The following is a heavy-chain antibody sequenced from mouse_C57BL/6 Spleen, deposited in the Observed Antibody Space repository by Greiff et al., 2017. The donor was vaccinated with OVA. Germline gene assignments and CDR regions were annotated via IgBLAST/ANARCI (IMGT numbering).Heavy chain of an antibody. V-gene: IGHV1-52*01. CDR1: GYTFTSYW. CDR2: IDPSDSGT. Sequence: QVQLQQPGAELVRPGSSVKLSCTASGYTFTSYWMHWVKQRPIQGLEWIGNIDPSDSGTHYNQKFKDKATLTVDKSSNKAYMQLNTLTSEDSAVDDYARWGPYGSGYGDYWGQGTTLTVSS. CDR3: ARWGPYGSGYGDY. J-gene: IGHJ2*01. D-gene: IGHD3-1*01.